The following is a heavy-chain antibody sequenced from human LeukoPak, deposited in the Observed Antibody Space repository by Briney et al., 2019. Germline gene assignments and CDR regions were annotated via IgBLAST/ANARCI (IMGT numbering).Heavy chain of an antibody. J-gene: IGHJ4*02. D-gene: IGHD6-19*01. V-gene: IGHV3-64D*09. CDR1: GFSVSNNF. CDR2: INDHGDTT. Sequence: GGSLRLSCAASGFSVSNNFMSWVRQAPRMGLEYVSGINDHGDTTHYGDSVRGRVTISRDDSKNTVHLQMSSLRAEDTAVYYCVKDLSGWYSFDYWGQGTLVTVSS. CDR3: VKDLSGWYSFDY.